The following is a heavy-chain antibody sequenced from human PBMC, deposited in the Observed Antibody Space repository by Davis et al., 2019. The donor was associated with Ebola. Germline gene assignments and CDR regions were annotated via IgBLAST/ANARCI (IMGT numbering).Heavy chain of an antibody. CDR3: ARGTTVGWDNWFDP. CDR2: ISSSSSYI. D-gene: IGHD4-11*01. CDR1: GFTFSSYA. Sequence: GESLKISCAASGFTFSSYAMSWVRQAPGKGLEWVSSISSSSSYIYYADSVKGRFTISRDNAKNSLYLQMNSLRAEDTAVYYCARGTTVGWDNWFDPWGQGTLVTVSS. J-gene: IGHJ5*02. V-gene: IGHV3-21*01.